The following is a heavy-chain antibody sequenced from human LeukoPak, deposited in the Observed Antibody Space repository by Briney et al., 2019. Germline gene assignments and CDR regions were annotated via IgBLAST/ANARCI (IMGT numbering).Heavy chain of an antibody. V-gene: IGHV4-31*03. CDR3: ARVKGVYAFDF. CDR2: IHFSGTT. J-gene: IGHJ3*01. D-gene: IGHD2-8*01. Sequence: SQTLSLTCTVSGASISSDTHYWRWIRQHPGKGLEWIGYIHFSGTTKYNPSLKSRVTMSLDMSKNQFSLNLRSVTAADTAVYYCARVKGVYAFDFWGQGTMVTVSS. CDR1: GASISSDTHY.